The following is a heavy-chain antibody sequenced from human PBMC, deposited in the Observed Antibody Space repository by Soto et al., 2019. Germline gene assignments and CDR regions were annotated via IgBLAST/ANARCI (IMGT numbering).Heavy chain of an antibody. CDR3: VKDTPVVTFLFDY. J-gene: IGHJ4*02. Sequence: GGSLRLSCAASGFTFSAYAMTWVRQAPGKGLEWVSSITDSGDSTYYTDSVKGRFTISRDNSKNTLFLQMNSLRAEDTAIYYCVKDTPVVTFLFDYWGLGALVTVSS. D-gene: IGHD2-21*02. CDR2: ITDSGDST. CDR1: GFTFSAYA. V-gene: IGHV3-23*01.